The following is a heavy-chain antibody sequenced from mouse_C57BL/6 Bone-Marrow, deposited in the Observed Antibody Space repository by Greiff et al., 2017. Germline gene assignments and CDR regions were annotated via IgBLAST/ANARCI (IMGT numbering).Heavy chain of an antibody. J-gene: IGHJ3*01. D-gene: IGHD2-1*01. Sequence: QVQLQQPGAELVMPGASVKLSCKASGYTFPSYWMHWVKQRPGQGLEWIGEIDPSDSYTNYTQKFKGKFTLTVDKSSSTAYMQLSSLTSEDSAVYYCAVYYGNPWFAYWGQGTLVTVSA. CDR1: GYTFPSYW. CDR3: AVYYGNPWFAY. CDR2: IDPSDSYT. V-gene: IGHV1-69*01.